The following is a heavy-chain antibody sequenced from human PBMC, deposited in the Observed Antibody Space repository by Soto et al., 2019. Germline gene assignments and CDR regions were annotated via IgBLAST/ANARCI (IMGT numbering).Heavy chain of an antibody. Sequence: SGPTLVNPTPTLTLTCTFSGFSLSTSGVGVGWIRQPPGKALERLALIYWDDDKSYSPSLKSRLTITKDTSKNQVVLTMTNMDLVDTATYYCAHRLKVPGAVGSFDIWGQGTMVTVSS. CDR2: IYWDDDK. V-gene: IGHV2-5*02. CDR3: AHRLKVPGAVGSFDI. J-gene: IGHJ3*02. D-gene: IGHD2-15*01. CDR1: GFSLSTSGVG.